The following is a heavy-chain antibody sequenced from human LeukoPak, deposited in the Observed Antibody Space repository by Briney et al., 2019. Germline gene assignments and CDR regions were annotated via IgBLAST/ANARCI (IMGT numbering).Heavy chain of an antibody. CDR1: GYAFTSYD. CDR3: ARLNTGRQEIIRARFYYYMDV. D-gene: IGHD4-17*01. Sequence: ASVKVSCKASGYAFTSYDSNWVRQATGQGREWMGWMNPNSGNTGYAQKFQGRVTMTRDTSISTAYMELSSLRSEDTAVYYCARLNTGRQEIIRARFYYYMDVWGKGTKVTVSS. CDR2: MNPNSGNT. V-gene: IGHV1-8*01. J-gene: IGHJ6*03.